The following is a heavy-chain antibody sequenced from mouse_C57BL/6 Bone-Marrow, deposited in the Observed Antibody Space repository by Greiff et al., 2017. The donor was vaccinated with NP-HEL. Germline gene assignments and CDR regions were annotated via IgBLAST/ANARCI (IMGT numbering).Heavy chain of an antibody. V-gene: IGHV1-5*01. CDR2: IYPGNSGT. Sequence: EVQLQQSGTVLARPGASVKMSCKTSGYTFTSYWMPWVKQRPGQGLEWIGAIYPGNSGTSYNEKFKGKAKLTAVTSASTAYMELSSLTNEDSAVYYCTYGNYYYAMDYWGQGTSVTVSS. D-gene: IGHD2-1*01. J-gene: IGHJ4*01. CDR3: TYGNYYYAMDY. CDR1: GYTFTSYW.